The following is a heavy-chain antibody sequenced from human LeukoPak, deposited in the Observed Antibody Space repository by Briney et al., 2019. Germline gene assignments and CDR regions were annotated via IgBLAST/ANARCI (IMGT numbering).Heavy chain of an antibody. CDR1: GFTFSSYR. CDR2: ISSSSSYI. D-gene: IGHD2/OR15-2a*01. Sequence: GGSLRLSCAASGFTFSSYRMNWVRQAPGKGLEWVSSISSSSSYIYYADSVKGRFTISRDNAKNSLYLQMNSQRAEDTAVYYCARLDFRSFDYWGQGTLFTVSS. J-gene: IGHJ4*02. V-gene: IGHV3-21*01. CDR3: ARLDFRSFDY.